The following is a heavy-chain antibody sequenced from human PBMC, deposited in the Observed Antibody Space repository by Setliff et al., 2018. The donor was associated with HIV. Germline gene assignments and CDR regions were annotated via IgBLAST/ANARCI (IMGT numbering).Heavy chain of an antibody. D-gene: IGHD2-15*01. V-gene: IGHV1-18*01. CDR2: ISAYNGNT. Sequence: ASVKVSCKASGYTFTSFGISWVRQAPGQGLEWMGRISAYNGNTDHAQRLQGRVTMTTDTSTRTAYMELSSLRSDDTAIYYCAKPFGSDGSRQLDSWGQGTLVTVSS. CDR3: AKPFGSDGSRQLDS. J-gene: IGHJ4*02. CDR1: GYTFTSFG.